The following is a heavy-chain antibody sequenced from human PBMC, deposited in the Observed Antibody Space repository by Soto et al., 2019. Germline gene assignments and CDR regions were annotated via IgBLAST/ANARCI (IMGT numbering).Heavy chain of an antibody. D-gene: IGHD3-3*01. Sequence: PGGSLRLSCAASGFTFSSYGMHWVRQAPGKGLEWVSAISGSGGSTYYADSVKGRFTISRDNSKNTLFLQMNSLRAEDTAVYYCAKGGVVEFWSGYFIPWPFDYWGQGTLVTVSS. J-gene: IGHJ4*02. CDR3: AKGGVVEFWSGYFIPWPFDY. V-gene: IGHV3-23*01. CDR1: GFTFSSYG. CDR2: ISGSGGST.